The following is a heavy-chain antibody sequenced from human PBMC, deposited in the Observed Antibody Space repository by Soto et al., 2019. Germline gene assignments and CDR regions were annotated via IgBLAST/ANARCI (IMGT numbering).Heavy chain of an antibody. CDR3: ARDLQRVRGATWYYYYGMDV. Sequence: SGGSLRLSCAASGFTFSSYAMHWVRQAPGKGLEWVAVISYDGSNKYYADSVKGRFTISRDNSKNTLYLQMNSLRAEDTAVYYCARDLQRVRGATWYYYYGMDVWGQGTTVTV. CDR1: GFTFSSYA. V-gene: IGHV3-30-3*01. J-gene: IGHJ6*02. D-gene: IGHD3-10*01. CDR2: ISYDGSNK.